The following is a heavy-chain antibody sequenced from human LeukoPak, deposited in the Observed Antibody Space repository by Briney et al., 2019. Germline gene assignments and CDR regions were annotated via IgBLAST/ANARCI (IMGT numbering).Heavy chain of an antibody. CDR1: VYTFTSYD. D-gene: IGHD3-3*01. J-gene: IGHJ3*02. Sequence: ASVKVSCKASVYTFTSYDINWVRQATGQGREWMGWMNPNSGNTGYGQKFQGRVTITRNTSISTAYRELSSLRSEDTGVYYCDIQGRWLLYGTVNDAFDIWGQGTKVTVS. CDR2: MNPNSGNT. CDR3: DIQGRWLLYGTVNDAFDI. V-gene: IGHV1-8*03.